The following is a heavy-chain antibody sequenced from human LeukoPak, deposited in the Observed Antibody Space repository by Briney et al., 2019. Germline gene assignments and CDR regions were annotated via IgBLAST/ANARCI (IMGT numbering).Heavy chain of an antibody. CDR3: ARDHRTLGSSGWYTIDN. Sequence: GASVKVSCKASGYTFTSYGISWVRQAPGQGLEWMGWISAYNGNTNYAQKLQGRVTMTTDTSTSTAYMELRSLRSDDTAVYYCARDHRTLGSSGWYTIDNWGQGTLVTVSS. D-gene: IGHD6-19*01. CDR2: ISAYNGNT. J-gene: IGHJ4*02. CDR1: GYTFTSYG. V-gene: IGHV1-18*04.